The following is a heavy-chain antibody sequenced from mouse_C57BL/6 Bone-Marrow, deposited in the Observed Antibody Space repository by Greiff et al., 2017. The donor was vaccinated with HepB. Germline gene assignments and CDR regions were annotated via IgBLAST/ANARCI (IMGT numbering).Heavy chain of an antibody. Sequence: EVKLVESGGGLVKPGGSLKLSCAASGFTFSDYGMHWVRQAPEKGLEWVAYISSGSSTIYYADTVKGRFTISRDNAKNTLFLQMTSLRSEDTAMYYCARGRPGAYWGQGTLVTVSA. CDR1: GFTFSDYG. D-gene: IGHD3-2*02. CDR2: ISSGSSTI. V-gene: IGHV5-17*01. J-gene: IGHJ3*01. CDR3: ARGRPGAY.